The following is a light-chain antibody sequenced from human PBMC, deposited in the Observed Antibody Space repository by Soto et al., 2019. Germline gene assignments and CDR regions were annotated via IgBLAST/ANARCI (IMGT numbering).Light chain of an antibody. Sequence: EIVMTQSPATLSVSPGESATLSCRASQRISRNLAWYQQKPGQAPRLLIYDASTRATAIPARFSGSGSETEFTLTINSLQSEDFAVYYCQQHGTSPITFGQGTRLEIK. CDR3: QQHGTSPIT. CDR2: DAS. J-gene: IGKJ5*01. CDR1: QRISRN. V-gene: IGKV3-15*01.